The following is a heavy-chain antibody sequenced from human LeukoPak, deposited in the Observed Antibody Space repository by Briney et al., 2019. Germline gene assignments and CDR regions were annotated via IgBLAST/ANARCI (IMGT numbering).Heavy chain of an antibody. CDR2: IYPGDSDT. CDR3: ARRPRPTSIAAADPDY. Sequence: GESLKISCKGSGYSFTSYWIGWVRQLPGKGLEWMGIIYPGDSDTRYSPSFQGQVTISADKSISTAYLQWSSLKASDTAMYYCARRPRPTSIAAADPDYWGQGTLVTVSS. CDR1: GYSFTSYW. V-gene: IGHV5-51*01. D-gene: IGHD6-13*01. J-gene: IGHJ4*02.